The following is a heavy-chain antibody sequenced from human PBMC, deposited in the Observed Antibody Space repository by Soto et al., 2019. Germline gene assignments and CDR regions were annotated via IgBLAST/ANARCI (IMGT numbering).Heavy chain of an antibody. V-gene: IGHV1-2*02. Sequence: ASVKVSCKASGYSFTGYYLHWVRQAPGQGLEWLGWSNPYSGGTNYAQKFQGRVTMTRDTSISTAYMEQSRLRSDDTAVYYCARLYGSGGRYGMDVWGQGTTVTVSS. D-gene: IGHD3-10*01. CDR2: SNPYSGGT. CDR1: GYSFTGYY. CDR3: ARLYGSGGRYGMDV. J-gene: IGHJ6*02.